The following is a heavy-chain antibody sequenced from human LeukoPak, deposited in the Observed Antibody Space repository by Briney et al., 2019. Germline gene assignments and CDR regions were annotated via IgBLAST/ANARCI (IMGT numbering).Heavy chain of an antibody. CDR1: GFTFSSYA. Sequence: PGGSLRLSCAASGFTFSSYAMNWVRQAPGKGLEWVSSISSSSSYIYYADSVKGRFTISRGNAKNSLYLQMNSLRAEDTAVYYCARDHSPRDSSWPQPPTNWGQGTLVTVSS. D-gene: IGHD6-13*01. CDR3: ARDHSPRDSSWPQPPTN. J-gene: IGHJ4*02. V-gene: IGHV3-21*01. CDR2: ISSSSSYI.